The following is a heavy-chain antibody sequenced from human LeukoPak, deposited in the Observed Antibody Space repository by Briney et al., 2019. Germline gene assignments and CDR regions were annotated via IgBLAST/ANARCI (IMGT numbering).Heavy chain of an antibody. V-gene: IGHV4-4*02. J-gene: IGHJ6*03. CDR1: GGSISSSNW. D-gene: IGHD6-6*01. CDR3: ARGRTSLSSIAAPRYRNYYYYYMDV. Sequence: SGTLSFTCAVSGGSISSSNWWSWVRPPPGKGLEWIGEINHSGSTNYNSSLKSRVTISVDTSKNQFSLKLSSVTAADTTVYYCARGRTSLSSIAAPRYRNYYYYYMDVWGKGTTVTVSS. CDR2: INHSGST.